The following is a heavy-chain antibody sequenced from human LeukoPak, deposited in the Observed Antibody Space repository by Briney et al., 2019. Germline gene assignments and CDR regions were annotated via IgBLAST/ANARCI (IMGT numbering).Heavy chain of an antibody. CDR3: AKVAAAGYNWFDP. J-gene: IGHJ5*02. CDR2: IGGSGGST. Sequence: TGGSVRLSCAASGFSFNSYAMSWVRQAPGKGLEWVSAIGGSGGSTYYADSVKGRFTISRDNSKNTLYLQMNSLRAEDTAVYYCAKVAAAGYNWFDPWGQGTLVTVSS. V-gene: IGHV3-23*01. CDR1: GFSFNSYA. D-gene: IGHD6-13*01.